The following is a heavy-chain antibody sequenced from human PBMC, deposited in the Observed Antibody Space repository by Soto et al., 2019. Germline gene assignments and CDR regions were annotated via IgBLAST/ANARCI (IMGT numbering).Heavy chain of an antibody. CDR1: GGTSNSFS. Sequence: SVKVSFRAAGGTSNSFSIDWVRHAPGQGLEWMGGIIPMSGRPNYAQRFQGRVTFSADKSTNTVYLEVNNLRHEDTAVYYCTRRGRQSANWFDPWGQGTLVTVSS. J-gene: IGHJ5*02. V-gene: IGHV1-69*06. CDR2: IIPMSGRP. CDR3: TRRGRQSANWFDP.